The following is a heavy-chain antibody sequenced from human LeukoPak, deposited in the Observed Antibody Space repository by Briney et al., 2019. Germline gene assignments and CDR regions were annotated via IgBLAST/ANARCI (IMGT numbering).Heavy chain of an antibody. V-gene: IGHV1-18*01. D-gene: IGHD3-22*01. Sequence: ASVKVSCKASGGTFSSYAISWVRQAPGQGLEWMGWISAHNGITNYAQNLQGRVTMTTDTSTSTAYMELRSLRSGDTAVYYCARAPIYDTSVYYPDRNFDYWGQGTLVTVSS. CDR1: GGTFSSYA. J-gene: IGHJ4*02. CDR3: ARAPIYDTSVYYPDRNFDY. CDR2: ISAHNGIT.